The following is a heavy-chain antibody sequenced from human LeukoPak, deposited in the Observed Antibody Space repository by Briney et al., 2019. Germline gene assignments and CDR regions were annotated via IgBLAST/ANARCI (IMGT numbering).Heavy chain of an antibody. Sequence: ASVKVSCKASGYTFTSYGISWVRQAPGQGLEWMGWISAYNGNTNYAQKLQGRVTMTTDTSTSTAYMELRSLRSDDTAVYYCARGYYDSSGYRGFPGPPPDYWGQGTLVTVSS. D-gene: IGHD3-22*01. CDR3: ARGYYDSSGYRGFPGPPPDY. V-gene: IGHV1-18*01. CDR1: GYTFTSYG. CDR2: ISAYNGNT. J-gene: IGHJ4*02.